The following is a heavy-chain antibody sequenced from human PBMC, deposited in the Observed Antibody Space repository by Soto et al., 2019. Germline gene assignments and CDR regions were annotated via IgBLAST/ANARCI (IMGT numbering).Heavy chain of an antibody. D-gene: IGHD1-7*01. J-gene: IGHJ4*02. CDR2: INPNSGGT. V-gene: IGHV1-2*02. CDR3: AREDHEITGTMSADY. CDR1: GYTFTGYY. Sequence: ASVKVSCKASGYTFTGYYMHWVRQAPGQGLEWMGWINPNSGGTNYAQKFQGKVTMTRDTSISTAYMELSRLRSYDTAGYYCAREDHEITGTMSADYWGQGTQVTVSS.